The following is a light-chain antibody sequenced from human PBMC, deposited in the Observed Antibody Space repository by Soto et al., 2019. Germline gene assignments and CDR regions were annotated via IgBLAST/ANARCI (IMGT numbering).Light chain of an antibody. Sequence: IRFNQCPSVLTASIDDAVTSTGRASQSVSSCLAWYQQKPGQAPKLLIYDASTWASGVPARFSGSGSGTDFTLTISSLEPEDFAIYYCQQRSNCPGTFGPGTKVDIK. J-gene: IGKJ1*01. V-gene: IGKV1-5*01. CDR1: QSVSSC. CDR3: QQRSNCPGT. CDR2: DAS.